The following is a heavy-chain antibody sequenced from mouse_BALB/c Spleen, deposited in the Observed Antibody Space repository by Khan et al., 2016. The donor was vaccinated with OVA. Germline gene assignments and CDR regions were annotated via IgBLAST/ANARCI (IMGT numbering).Heavy chain of an antibody. J-gene: IGHJ3*01. CDR1: GFSLTSYG. V-gene: IGHV2-2*02. D-gene: IGHD2-4*01. Sequence: QVQLKESGPGLVQPSQSLSITCTVSGFSLTSYGIHWVRQSPGKGLEWLGVIWSGGSTDYDAAFISSLSISKDNSKSQVFFKMNSLQGNDKAIYYCARNYDYDEGLVYWGQGTLVTVSA. CDR3: ARNYDYDEGLVY. CDR2: IWSGGST.